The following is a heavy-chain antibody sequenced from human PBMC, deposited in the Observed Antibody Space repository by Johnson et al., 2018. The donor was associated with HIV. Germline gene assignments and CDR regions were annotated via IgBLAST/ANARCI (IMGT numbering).Heavy chain of an antibody. D-gene: IGHD6-13*01. Sequence: VQLVESGGGLVQPGGSLRLSCVASGFSVSNNYMNWVRQAPGKGLDWVSVIYSGGSTYYADSVRGRFTISRDNSRNTLYLQMSSLRAEDTAMYYCARDGESQQLPLGDAFDIWGQGTMVTVSS. CDR1: GFSVSNNY. CDR2: IYSGGST. V-gene: IGHV3-66*01. J-gene: IGHJ3*02. CDR3: ARDGESQQLPLGDAFDI.